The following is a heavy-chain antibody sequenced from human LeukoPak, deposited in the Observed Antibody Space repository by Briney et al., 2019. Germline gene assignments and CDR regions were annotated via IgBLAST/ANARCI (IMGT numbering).Heavy chain of an antibody. J-gene: IGHJ4*02. CDR3: ARAEPYCSSTSCYYWDLDY. CDR1: GFTFSSYW. V-gene: IGHV3-74*01. CDR2: INTDGSST. D-gene: IGHD2-2*01. Sequence: GGSLRLSCAASGFTFSSYWMHWVRQAPGKGLVWVSRINTDGSSTSYADSVKGRFTISRDNAKNTLYLQMNSLRAEDTAVYYCARAEPYCSSTSCYYWDLDYWGQGTLVTVSS.